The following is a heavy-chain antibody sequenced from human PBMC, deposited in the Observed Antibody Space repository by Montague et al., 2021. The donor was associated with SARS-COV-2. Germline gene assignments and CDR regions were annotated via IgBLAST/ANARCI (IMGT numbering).Heavy chain of an antibody. Sequence: SETLSLTCTVSGGPISSSSYYWGWIRQPPGKGLEWIGSIYYSGSTXYNPSLKSRVTISVDTSKNQFSLKLSSVTAADTAVYYCARHRKTRIAMMVVVISYCDYWGQGSLVTVSS. CDR3: ARHRKTRIAMMVVVISYCDY. D-gene: IGHD3-22*01. V-gene: IGHV4-39*01. CDR1: GGPISSSSYY. J-gene: IGHJ4*02. CDR2: IYYSGST.